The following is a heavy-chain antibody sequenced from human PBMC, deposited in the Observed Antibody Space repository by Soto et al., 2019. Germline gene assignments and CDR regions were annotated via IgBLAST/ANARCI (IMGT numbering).Heavy chain of an antibody. D-gene: IGHD3-16*01. CDR1: GGSISNYY. Sequence: SETLSLTCTVSGGSISNYYWSWIRQPPGKGLEWIGYIYYSGSTNYNPSLKSRVTISVDTSKNQFSLKLSSVTAADTAVYYGARGGSPGFDPWGQGTLVTVSS. CDR2: IYYSGST. V-gene: IGHV4-59*01. CDR3: ARGGSPGFDP. J-gene: IGHJ5*02.